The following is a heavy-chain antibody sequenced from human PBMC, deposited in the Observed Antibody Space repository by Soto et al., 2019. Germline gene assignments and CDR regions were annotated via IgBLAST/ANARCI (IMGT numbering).Heavy chain of an antibody. CDR2: IRSKAYGGTT. CDR3: TIMLTGWEDAFDI. D-gene: IGHD1-20*01. J-gene: IGHJ3*02. CDR1: GFTFGDYA. V-gene: IGHV3-49*05. Sequence: EVQLVESGGGLVKPGRSLRLSCTASGFTFGDYAMSWFRQAPGKGLEWVGFIRSKAYGGTTEYAASVKGRFTISRDDSRSIAYLQMNSLKTEDTAVYYCTIMLTGWEDAFDIWGQGTMVTVSS.